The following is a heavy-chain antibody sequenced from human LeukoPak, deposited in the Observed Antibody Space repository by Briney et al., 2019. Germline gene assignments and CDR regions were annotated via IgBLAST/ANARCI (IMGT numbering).Heavy chain of an antibody. J-gene: IGHJ4*02. V-gene: IGHV4-39*07. D-gene: IGHD3-22*01. CDR3: ARDKGEIVYFDY. CDR2: IYYSGST. CDR1: GGSISSSSYY. Sequence: SETLSLTCTVSGGSISSSSYYWGWIRQPPGKGLEWIGSIYYSGSTYYNPSLKSRVTISVDTSKNQFSLELSSVTAADTAVYYCARDKGEIVYFDYWGQGTLVTVSS.